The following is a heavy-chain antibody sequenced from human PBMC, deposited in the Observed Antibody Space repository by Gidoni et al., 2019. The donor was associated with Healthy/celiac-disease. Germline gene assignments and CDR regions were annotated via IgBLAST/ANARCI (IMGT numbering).Heavy chain of an antibody. J-gene: IGHJ4*02. CDR2: IYSGGST. V-gene: IGHV3-53*04. D-gene: IGHD2-15*01. Sequence: EVQLVESGGGLVQPGGSLRLSCAASGFTVSRHYMSWVRQAPGKGLEWVSVIYSGGSTYYADSVKGRFTISRHNSKNTLYLQMNSLRAEDTAVYYCARGYCSGGSCYGHYFDYWGQGTLVTVSS. CDR1: GFTVSRHY. CDR3: ARGYCSGGSCYGHYFDY.